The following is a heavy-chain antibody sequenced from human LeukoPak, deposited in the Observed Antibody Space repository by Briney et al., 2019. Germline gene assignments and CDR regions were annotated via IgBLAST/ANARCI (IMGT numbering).Heavy chain of an antibody. CDR3: ARVVAGRRFDP. CDR1: GGSISSYH. CDR2: IYYSGST. J-gene: IGHJ5*02. D-gene: IGHD6-19*01. V-gene: IGHV4-59*01. Sequence: PSETLSLTCTVSGGSISSYHWGWIRQPQGKGLEWVGYIYYSGSTNYNPSLKSRVTISVDTSKNQFSLKVNFVTAADTAVYYCARVVAGRRFDPWGQGTLVTVSS.